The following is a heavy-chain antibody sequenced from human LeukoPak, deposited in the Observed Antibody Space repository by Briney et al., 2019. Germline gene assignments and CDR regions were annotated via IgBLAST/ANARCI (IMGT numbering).Heavy chain of an antibody. J-gene: IGHJ4*02. V-gene: IGHV4-4*07. CDR3: ARHGDTASHFFLDY. D-gene: IGHD4-17*01. CDR2: IYTTGHA. Sequence: KASETLSLTCAVSGGPINSYYWGWVRQPAGRGLEWIGRIYTTGHADYDPSLQSRVSMSVDTSQKLFSLNLRSAAAADTAFYFCARHGDTASHFFLDYWSQGTLVTVSS. CDR1: GGPINSYY.